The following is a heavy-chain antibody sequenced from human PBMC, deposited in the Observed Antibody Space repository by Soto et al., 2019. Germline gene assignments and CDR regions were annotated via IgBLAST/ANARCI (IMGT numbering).Heavy chain of an antibody. Sequence: QVQLVESGGGVVQPGRSLRLSCAASGFTFSSYGMHWVRQAPGKGLEWVAVIWYDGSNKYYADSVKGRFTISRDNSKNTLYLQMNSLRAEDTAVYYCARGSRIAAAGPLDYWGQGTLVTVSS. J-gene: IGHJ4*02. CDR1: GFTFSSYG. CDR3: ARGSRIAAAGPLDY. CDR2: IWYDGSNK. V-gene: IGHV3-33*01. D-gene: IGHD6-13*01.